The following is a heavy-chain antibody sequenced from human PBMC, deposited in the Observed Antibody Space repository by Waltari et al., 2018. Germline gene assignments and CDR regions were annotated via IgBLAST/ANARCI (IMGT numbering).Heavy chain of an antibody. J-gene: IGHJ4*02. Sequence: EVQLVESGGGLVQQGGSLRLSCATSGFTFRTYSMDWVRQAPGKGLVWISYINNEINSEHTAYADSVKCRFTISRDNAKNSLYLQMNSLTAADTAMYFCVRDFKWTFDHWGQGTPVTVSS. CDR3: VRDFKWTFDH. D-gene: IGHD1-26*01. CDR2: INNEINSEHT. CDR1: GFTFRTYS. V-gene: IGHV3-48*04.